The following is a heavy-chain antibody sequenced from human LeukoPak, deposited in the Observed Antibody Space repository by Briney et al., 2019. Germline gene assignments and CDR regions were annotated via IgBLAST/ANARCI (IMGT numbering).Heavy chain of an antibody. D-gene: IGHD4-23*01. Sequence: GGSLRLSCAVSGFTFSGHYMDWVRQAPGKGLEWVGRSRNKADSYTTEHAASVKGRFTISRDGSKNSLYLQMNYLKSEDTAVYYCARGGLYGGSSAFDFWGQGTLVTVSS. J-gene: IGHJ4*02. CDR3: ARGGLYGGSSAFDF. CDR2: SRNKADSYTT. CDR1: GFTFSGHY. V-gene: IGHV3-72*01.